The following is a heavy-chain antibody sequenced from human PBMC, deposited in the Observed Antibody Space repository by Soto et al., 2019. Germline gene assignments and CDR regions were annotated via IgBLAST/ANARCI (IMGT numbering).Heavy chain of an antibody. CDR3: AKGFAPGVRFVWDS. J-gene: IGHJ4*02. V-gene: IGHV3-23*01. D-gene: IGHD3-10*01. CDR1: GFTFSRHA. Sequence: EVQLLESGGGLVQPGASLRLSCAASGFTFSRHAMNWVRQAPGKGLEWVSGVIDTGDTTYYADSVKGRFTISRDNAKNTLYLQLNSLRAEDTALYYCAKGFAPGVRFVWDSWGQGTLVAVSS. CDR2: VIDTGDTT.